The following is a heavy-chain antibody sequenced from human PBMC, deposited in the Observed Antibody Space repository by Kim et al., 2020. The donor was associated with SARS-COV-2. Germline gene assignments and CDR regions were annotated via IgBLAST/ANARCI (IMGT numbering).Heavy chain of an antibody. Sequence: TNYAQKFQGRVTMTRDTSISTAYMELSRLGSDDTAVYYCARELTNRVDDYWGQGTLVTVSS. CDR2: T. CDR3: ARELTNRVDDY. D-gene: IGHD3-3*01. V-gene: IGHV1-2*02. J-gene: IGHJ4*02.